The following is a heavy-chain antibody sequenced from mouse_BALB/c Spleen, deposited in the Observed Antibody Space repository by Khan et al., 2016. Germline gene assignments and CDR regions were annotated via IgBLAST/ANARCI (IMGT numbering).Heavy chain of an antibody. Sequence: EVELVESGGGLVQPGGSRKLSCAASGFTFSSFGMHWVRQAPEKGLEWVAYISSGSSTIYYADTVKGRFTISRDNPKNTLFLQMNSLRSEDSAMYYCARKGARNSYAIDYWGQGTTVTVSS. J-gene: IGHJ4*01. CDR2: ISSGSSTI. V-gene: IGHV5-17*02. CDR1: GFTFSSFG. CDR3: ARKGARNSYAIDY.